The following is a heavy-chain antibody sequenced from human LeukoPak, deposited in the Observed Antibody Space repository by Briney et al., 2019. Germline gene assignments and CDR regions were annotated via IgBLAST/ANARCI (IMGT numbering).Heavy chain of an antibody. V-gene: IGHV3-21*01. J-gene: IGHJ4*02. CDR1: GFTFSSYS. CDR2: ISSSGSYI. D-gene: IGHD3-9*01. Sequence: GGSLRLSCAASGFTFSSYSMNWVRQAPGKGLEWVSSISSSGSYIYYADSVKGRFTISRDNAKKSLYLQMNSLRAEDTAVYYCARATTYDILTGFSDYWGQGTLVTVSS. CDR3: ARATTYDILTGFSDY.